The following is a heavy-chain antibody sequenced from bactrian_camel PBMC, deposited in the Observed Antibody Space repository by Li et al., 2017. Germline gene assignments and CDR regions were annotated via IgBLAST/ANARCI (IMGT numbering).Heavy chain of an antibody. CDR1: GDSNNAAC. D-gene: IGHD3*01. V-gene: IGHV3S6*01. J-gene: IGHJ4*01. CDR2: IYTKYGDP. CDR3: AAGISSTCTFSDWV. Sequence: HVQLVESGGGSVEAGGSLRLSCVASGDSNNAACMGWFRQAPGKAREGIAAIYTKYGDPYYADSVKGRFTISLDKAKKTVYLQMTDLKPEDTAMYTCAAGISSTCTFSDWVWGQGTQVTVS.